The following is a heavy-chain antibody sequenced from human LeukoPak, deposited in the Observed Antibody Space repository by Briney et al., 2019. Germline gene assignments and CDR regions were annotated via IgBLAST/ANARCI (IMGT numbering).Heavy chain of an antibody. CDR3: ASFQYYYGSGSYYQKTPSYYFDY. V-gene: IGHV4-31*03. D-gene: IGHD3-10*01. CDR2: IYYSGST. J-gene: IGHJ4*02. Sequence: SETLSLTCTVSGGSISSSSYYWSWIRQHPGKGLEWIGYIYYSGSTYYNPSLKSRVTISVDTSKNQFSLKLSSVTAADTAVYYCASFQYYYGSGSYYQKTPSYYFDYWGQGTLVTVSS. CDR1: GGSISSSSYY.